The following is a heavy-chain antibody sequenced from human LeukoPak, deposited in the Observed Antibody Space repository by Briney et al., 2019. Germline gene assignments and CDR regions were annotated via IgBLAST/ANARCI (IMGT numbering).Heavy chain of an antibody. D-gene: IGHD2-2*01. Sequence: SETLSLTCTVSGGSLSSYYWSWIRQPPGQGLEWIGYIYYSGSTNYNPSLESRVTISVDTSKTQFSLKLSSVTAADTAVYYCARSPHHPMPYLDYGAQGTLVTVS. CDR2: IYYSGST. CDR1: GGSLSSYY. J-gene: IGHJ4*02. CDR3: ARSPHHPMPYLDY. V-gene: IGHV4-59*01.